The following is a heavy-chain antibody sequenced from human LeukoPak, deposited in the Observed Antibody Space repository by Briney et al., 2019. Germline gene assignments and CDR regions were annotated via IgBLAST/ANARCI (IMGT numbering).Heavy chain of an antibody. J-gene: IGHJ6*02. Sequence: SETLSLTCAVYGGSFSGYYWSWIRQPPGKGLEWIGEINHSGSTNYNPSLKSRVTISVDTSRNQFSLKLSSVTAADTAVYYCARDRRILTGYYPSYYYYGMDVWGQGTTVTVSS. CDR1: GGSFSGYY. D-gene: IGHD3-9*01. CDR2: INHSGST. V-gene: IGHV4-34*01. CDR3: ARDRRILTGYYPSYYYYGMDV.